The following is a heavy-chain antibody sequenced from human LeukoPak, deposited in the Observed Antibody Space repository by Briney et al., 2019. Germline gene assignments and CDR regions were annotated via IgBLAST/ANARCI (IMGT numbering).Heavy chain of an antibody. V-gene: IGHV1-2*06. CDR1: GYTFTGYY. Sequence: ASVKVSCKASGYTFTGYYMHWVRQAPAQGLEWMGRINPNSGGTNYAQKFQGRVTMTRDTSISTAYMELSRLRSDDTAVYYCARARYNWNDVGYFDYWGQGTLVTVSS. CDR2: INPNSGGT. CDR3: ARARYNWNDVGYFDY. J-gene: IGHJ4*02. D-gene: IGHD1-1*01.